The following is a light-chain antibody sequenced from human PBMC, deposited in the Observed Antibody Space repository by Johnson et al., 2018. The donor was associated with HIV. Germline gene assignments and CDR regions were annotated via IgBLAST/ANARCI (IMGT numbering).Light chain of an antibody. CDR1: SPNIGINY. CDR2: ENN. V-gene: IGLV1-51*01. CDR3: GTWDNSLNGYV. J-gene: IGLJ1*01. Sequence: QAVLTQPPSVSAASGQKVTISCSGSSPNIGINYVSWYQQLPGTAPKVLIYENNKRPSGIPDRFSGSKSGTSATLGITGLQPGDEADYYCGTWDNSLNGYVFGTGTKVTVL.